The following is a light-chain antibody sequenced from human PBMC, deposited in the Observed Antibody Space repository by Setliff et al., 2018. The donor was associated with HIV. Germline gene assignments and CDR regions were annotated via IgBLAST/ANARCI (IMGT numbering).Light chain of an antibody. V-gene: IGLV3-25*03. J-gene: IGLJ2*01. CDR1: ALPNQY. CDR2: KDS. Sequence: SYELTQPPSMSVYPGQTATITCSGEALPNQYVYWYQQRPGQAPILMICKDSERPSGIPERFSGSSSGTTVTLTISGVQAEDEADYYCQLADSSGTYPVVFGGGTKVTVL. CDR3: QLADSSGTYPVV.